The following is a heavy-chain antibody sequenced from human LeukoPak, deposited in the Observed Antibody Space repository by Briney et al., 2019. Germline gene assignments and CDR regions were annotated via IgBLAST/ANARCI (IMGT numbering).Heavy chain of an antibody. CDR1: GGTFSSYA. J-gene: IGHJ4*02. Sequence: RASVKVSCKASGGTFSSYALNWVRQAPGQGLEWMGRIIPILDIANSAQKFQGRVTITADKSTSTAYMELRSLRSDDTAVYYCAKTSGSFSPSDYWGQGTLVTVSS. CDR2: IIPILDIA. CDR3: AKTSGSFSPSDY. D-gene: IGHD1-26*01. V-gene: IGHV1-69*04.